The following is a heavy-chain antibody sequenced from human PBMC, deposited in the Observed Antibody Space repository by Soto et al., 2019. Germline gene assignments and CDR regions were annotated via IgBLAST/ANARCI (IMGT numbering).Heavy chain of an antibody. Sequence: EVQLLESGGGLVQPGGSLRLSCAASGFTFSSYAMSWVRQAPGKGLEWVSAISGSGGSTYYADSVKGRFTISRDNSKNTLYLQMNSLRAEDTAVYYCAKFADTAMVRRTRDWFDPWGQGTLVTVSS. V-gene: IGHV3-23*01. CDR3: AKFADTAMVRRTRDWFDP. CDR1: GFTFSSYA. J-gene: IGHJ5*02. D-gene: IGHD5-18*01. CDR2: ISGSGGST.